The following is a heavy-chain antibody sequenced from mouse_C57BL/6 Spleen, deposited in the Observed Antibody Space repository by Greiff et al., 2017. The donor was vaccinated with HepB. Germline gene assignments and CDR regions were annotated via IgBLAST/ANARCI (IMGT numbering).Heavy chain of an antibody. Sequence: EVQRVESGGGLVKPGGSLKLSCAASGFTFSSYAMSWVRQTPEKRLEWVATISDGGSYTYYPDNVKGRFTISRDNAKNNLYLQMSHLKSEDTAMYYCAREDYGSSYTWFAYWGQGTLVTVSA. D-gene: IGHD1-1*01. J-gene: IGHJ3*01. V-gene: IGHV5-4*01. CDR2: ISDGGSYT. CDR1: GFTFSSYA. CDR3: AREDYGSSYTWFAY.